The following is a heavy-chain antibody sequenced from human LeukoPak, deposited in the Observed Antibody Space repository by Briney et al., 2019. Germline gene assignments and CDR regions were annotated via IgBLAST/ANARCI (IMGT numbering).Heavy chain of an antibody. D-gene: IGHD3-22*01. V-gene: IGHV1-2*02. CDR1: GYTFTGYY. CDR3: ARSTPTNYYYDSSGYTRGDY. Sequence: ASVKVSCKASGYTFTGYYMHWLRQAPGQGLEWMGWINPNSGGTNYAQKFQGRVTMTRDTSISTAYMELSRLRSDDTAVYYCARSTPTNYYYDSSGYTRGDYWGQGTLVTVSS. J-gene: IGHJ4*02. CDR2: INPNSGGT.